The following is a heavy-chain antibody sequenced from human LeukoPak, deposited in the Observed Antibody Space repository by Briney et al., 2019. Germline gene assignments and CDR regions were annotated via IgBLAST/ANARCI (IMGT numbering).Heavy chain of an antibody. CDR2: ISSSSYI. Sequence: PGGSLRLSCAASGFSFSSYNMNWVRQTPGKGLEWVSSISSSSYIYYADSLKGRFTISRDNAKNSLYLQMNSLRAEDTAVYYCAELGITMIGGVWGKGTTVTISS. CDR3: AELGITMIGGV. V-gene: IGHV3-21*01. J-gene: IGHJ6*04. D-gene: IGHD3-10*02. CDR1: GFSFSSYN.